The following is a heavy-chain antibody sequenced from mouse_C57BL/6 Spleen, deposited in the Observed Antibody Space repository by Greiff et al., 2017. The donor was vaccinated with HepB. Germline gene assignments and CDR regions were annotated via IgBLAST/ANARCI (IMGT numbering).Heavy chain of an antibody. Sequence: EVKVEESGAELVKPGASVKLSCTASGFNIKDYYMHWVKQRTEQGLEWIGRIDPEDGETKYAPKFQGKATITADTSSNTAYLQLSSLTSEDTAVYYCARDTTVVAPFAYWGQGTLVTVSA. CDR1: GFNIKDYY. CDR3: ARDTTVVAPFAY. J-gene: IGHJ3*01. CDR2: IDPEDGET. V-gene: IGHV14-2*01. D-gene: IGHD1-1*01.